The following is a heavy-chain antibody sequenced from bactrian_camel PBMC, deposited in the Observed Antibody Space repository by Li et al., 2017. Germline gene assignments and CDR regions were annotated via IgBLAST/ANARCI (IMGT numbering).Heavy chain of an antibody. Sequence: VQLVESGGGSVQAGGSLRLSCAARGYTYDTYCMGWFRRPPGKEREGIAVIDSDGDTAYAESLKDRFTISVDNAKNTLYLQINSLKPEDSATYYCAAREYSVICSRFADLYPHWGQGTQVTVS. CDR3: AAREYSVICSRFADLYPH. V-gene: IGHV3S55*01. J-gene: IGHJ4*01. CDR1: GYTYDTYC. D-gene: IGHD3*01. CDR2: IDSDGDT.